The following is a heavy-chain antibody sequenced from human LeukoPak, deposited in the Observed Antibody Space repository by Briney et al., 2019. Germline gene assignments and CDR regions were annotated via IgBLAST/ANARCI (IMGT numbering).Heavy chain of an antibody. CDR2: IYYSGST. CDR3: ARGMTGDNYDFWSGYYPSGAFDI. D-gene: IGHD3-3*01. Sequence: SQTLSLTCTVSGGSISSGGYYWSWIRQHPGKGLEWIGYIYYSGSTYYNPSLKSRVTISVDTSKNQFSLKLSSVTAADTAVYYCARGMTGDNYDFWSGYYPSGAFDIWGQGTMVTVSS. V-gene: IGHV4-31*03. CDR1: GGSISSGGYY. J-gene: IGHJ3*02.